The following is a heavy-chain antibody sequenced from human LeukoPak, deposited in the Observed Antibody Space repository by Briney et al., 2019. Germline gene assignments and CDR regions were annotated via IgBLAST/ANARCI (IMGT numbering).Heavy chain of an antibody. D-gene: IGHD3-3*01. CDR2: IKQDGSEK. CDR1: GFTFSSYW. V-gene: IGHV3-7*01. Sequence: GGSLRLSCAACGFTFSSYWMSWVRQAPGKGLKWVANIKQDGSEKYYVDSVKGRFTISRDNAKNSLYLQMNSLRAEDTAVYYCARGSLRFLEYDIWGQGTMVTVSS. J-gene: IGHJ3*02. CDR3: ARGSLRFLEYDI.